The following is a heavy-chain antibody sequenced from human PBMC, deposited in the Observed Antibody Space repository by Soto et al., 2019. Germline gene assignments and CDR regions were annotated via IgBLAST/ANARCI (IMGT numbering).Heavy chain of an antibody. V-gene: IGHV4-30-4*01. J-gene: IGHJ6*02. CDR2: IYYSGST. CDR3: ASGLRYFAWDGGMDV. Sequence: SETLSLTCTVSGGSISSGDYYWSWIRQPPGKGLEWIGYIYYSGSTYYNPSLKSRVTISVDTSKNQFSLKLSSVTAADTAVYYCASGLRYFAWDGGMDVWGQGTTVT. CDR1: GGSISSGDYY. D-gene: IGHD3-9*01.